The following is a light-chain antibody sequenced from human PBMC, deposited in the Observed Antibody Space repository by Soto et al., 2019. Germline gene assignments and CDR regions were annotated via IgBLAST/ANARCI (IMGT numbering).Light chain of an antibody. CDR3: CSYAGSSTPQVV. CDR2: EGS. Sequence: QSALTQPASVSGSPGQSITISCTGTSSDVGSYNLVSWYQQHPGKAPKVMIYEGSKRPSGVSNRFSGSKSGNTSSMTISGLQAEDEADYYCCSYAGSSTPQVVFGGGTKLTVL. CDR1: SSDVGSYNL. J-gene: IGLJ2*01. V-gene: IGLV2-23*01.